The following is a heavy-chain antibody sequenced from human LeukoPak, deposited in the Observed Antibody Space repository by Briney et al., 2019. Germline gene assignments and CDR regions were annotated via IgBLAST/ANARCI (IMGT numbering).Heavy chain of an antibody. CDR1: GDSISSGGYS. D-gene: IGHD3-10*01. Sequence: PSQTLSLTCTVSGDSISSGGYSWSWIRQHPGKGLEWIGYIYYGGGTYYNPSLKSRVTISEDTSKNQFSLKLTSVTAADTAVYYCATNSGGYYGSGTHNWFDPWGQGTLVTVSS. J-gene: IGHJ5*02. CDR2: IYYGGGT. V-gene: IGHV4-31*03. CDR3: ATNSGGYYGSGTHNWFDP.